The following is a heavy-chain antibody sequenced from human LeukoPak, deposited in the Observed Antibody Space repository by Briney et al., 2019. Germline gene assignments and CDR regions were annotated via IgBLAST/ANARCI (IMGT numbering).Heavy chain of an antibody. V-gene: IGHV4-39*07. D-gene: IGHD3-3*01. CDR2: INHSGST. J-gene: IGHJ4*02. CDR1: GGSISSSSYY. CDR3: ARLSDFWSGYYNREFDY. Sequence: PSETLSLTCTVSGGSISSSSYYWGWIRQPPGKGLEWIGEINHSGSTNYNPSLKSRVTISVDTSKNQFSLKLSSVTAADTAVYYCARLSDFWSGYYNREFDYWGQGTLVTVSS.